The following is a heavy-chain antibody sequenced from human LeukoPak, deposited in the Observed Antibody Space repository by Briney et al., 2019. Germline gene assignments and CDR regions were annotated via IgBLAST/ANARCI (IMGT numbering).Heavy chain of an antibody. Sequence: SETLSLTCTVSGGSISSSSYYWGWIRQPPGKGLEWIGSIYYSGSTYYNPSLKSRFTISVDTSKNQFSLKLSSVTAADTAVYYCARESGYYDSSGYFRSQVALFDLWGRGTLVTVSS. V-gene: IGHV4-39*07. D-gene: IGHD3-22*01. J-gene: IGHJ2*01. CDR2: IYYSGST. CDR1: GGSISSSSYY. CDR3: ARESGYYDSSGYFRSQVALFDL.